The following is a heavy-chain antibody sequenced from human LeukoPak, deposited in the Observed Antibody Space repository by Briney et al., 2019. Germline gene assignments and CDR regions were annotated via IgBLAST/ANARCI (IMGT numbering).Heavy chain of an antibody. CDR3: ASLTVRRSSSWEKTNDY. CDR2: IYTSGST. Sequence: SETLSLTCTVSGGSISSYYWSWIRQPAGKGLEWIGRIYTSGSTNYNPSLKSRVTISVDTSKNQFSLKLSSVTAADTAVYYCASLTVRRSSSWEKTNDYWGQGTLVTVSS. CDR1: GGSISSYY. V-gene: IGHV4-4*07. D-gene: IGHD6-13*01. J-gene: IGHJ4*02.